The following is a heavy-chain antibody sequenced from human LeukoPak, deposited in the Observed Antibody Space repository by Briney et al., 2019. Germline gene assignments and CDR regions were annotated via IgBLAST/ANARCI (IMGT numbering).Heavy chain of an antibody. CDR3: ARGGLPGGFDY. D-gene: IGHD7-27*01. Sequence: PGGSLRLSCAASGFTVSNSWMFWVRQAPGKGLLYVSDINNDGNRIRNVDSVKGGFTISRDGAKNTLFLQMNSLRDDDTAMYYCARGGLPGGFDYWGQGILVTVSS. CDR1: GFTVSNSW. J-gene: IGHJ4*02. V-gene: IGHV3-74*01. CDR2: INNDGNRI.